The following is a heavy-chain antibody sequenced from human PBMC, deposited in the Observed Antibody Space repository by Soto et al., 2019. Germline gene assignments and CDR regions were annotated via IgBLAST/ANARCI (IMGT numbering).Heavy chain of an antibody. CDR1: GFIFSSYW. D-gene: IGHD2-15*01. V-gene: IGHV3-7*04. Sequence: EVQLVESGGGLVQPGGSLRLSCSASGFIFSSYWMSWLRQAPGKGLEWVASMNEYGSERYYVDSVKGRFTISRDNAKNSLHLQLSSLRAWDTAVYYGARATGVDKEDAWGQGTLVTVCS. CDR2: MNEYGSER. CDR3: ARATGVDKEDA. J-gene: IGHJ5*02.